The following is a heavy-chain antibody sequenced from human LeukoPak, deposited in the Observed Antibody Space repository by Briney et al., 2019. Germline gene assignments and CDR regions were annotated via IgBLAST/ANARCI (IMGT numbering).Heavy chain of an antibody. V-gene: IGHV4-4*02. CDR3: AREGGPYRPLDY. CDR2: VNLQGST. Sequence: PSCTLSLTCGVSGCSITRTNYWPWVRHPPATSLEWIGEVNLQGSTNYTPSLMGRVAISVDMSENHISLQLTSVTAADTAVYYCAREGGPYRPLDYSGQGTLVTVSS. CDR1: GCSITRTNY. J-gene: IGHJ4*02.